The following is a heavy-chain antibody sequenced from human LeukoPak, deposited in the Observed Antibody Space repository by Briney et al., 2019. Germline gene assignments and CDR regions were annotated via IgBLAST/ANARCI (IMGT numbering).Heavy chain of an antibody. CDR1: GFIVSNND. CDR3: ARGCYYEKSGYCPFDY. Sequence: GGSLRLSCAASGFIVSNNDMNWVRQAPGKGLEWVSIIYSGGGTYYADSVKGRFTISRDNSKNTLYLQMSSLRADDTAVYYCARGCYYEKSGYCPFDYWGPGTLVTVSS. J-gene: IGHJ4*02. D-gene: IGHD3-22*01. V-gene: IGHV3-53*01. CDR2: IYSGGGT.